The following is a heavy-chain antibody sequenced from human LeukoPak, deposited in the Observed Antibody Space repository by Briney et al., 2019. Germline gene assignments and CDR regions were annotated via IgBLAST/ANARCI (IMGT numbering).Heavy chain of an antibody. D-gene: IGHD3-9*01. CDR2: FDPEDGET. CDR3: ATEGKAMTGYRNWFDP. J-gene: IGHJ5*02. CDR1: GYTLTELS. Sequence: GASVKVSCKVSGYTLTELSMHWVRQAPGKGLEWMGGFDPEDGETIYAQKFQGRVTMTEDTSTDTAYMEPSSLRSEDTAVYYCATEGKAMTGYRNWFDPWGQGTLVTVSS. V-gene: IGHV1-24*01.